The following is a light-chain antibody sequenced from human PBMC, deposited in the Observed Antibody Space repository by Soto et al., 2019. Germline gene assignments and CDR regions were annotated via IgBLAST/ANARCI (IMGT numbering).Light chain of an antibody. CDR1: QSVSSY. J-gene: IGKJ5*01. V-gene: IGKV3-11*01. CDR3: QQRSNWST. CDR2: EAS. Sequence: EIVLTQSPATLSLSPGERATLSCRASQSVSSYLAWYQQKPGQAPRLLNYEASNRATGIPARFSGSGSGTDFTLTISSLEPEDSAVYYCQQRSNWSTFGQGTRLEIK.